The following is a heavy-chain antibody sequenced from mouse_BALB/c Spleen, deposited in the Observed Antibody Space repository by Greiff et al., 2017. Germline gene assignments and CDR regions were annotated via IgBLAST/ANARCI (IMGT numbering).Heavy chain of an antibody. Sequence: EVQLQQSGPELVKPGASVKMSCKASGYTFTSYVMHWVKQKPGQGLEWIGYINPYNDGTKYNEKFKGKATLTSDKSSSTAYMELSSLTSEDSAVYYCARSLIATVVATPFAYWGQGTLVTVSA. D-gene: IGHD1-1*01. CDR3: ARSLIATVVATPFAY. CDR1: GYTFTSYV. V-gene: IGHV1-14*01. J-gene: IGHJ3*01. CDR2: INPYNDGT.